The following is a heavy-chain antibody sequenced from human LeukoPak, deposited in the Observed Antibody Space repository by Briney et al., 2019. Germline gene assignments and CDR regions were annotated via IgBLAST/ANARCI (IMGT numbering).Heavy chain of an antibody. CDR1: GYTFISYY. D-gene: IGHD3-10*01. Sequence: ASVKVSCKASGYTFISYYVHWVRQAPGQGLEWMGIINPRDDSTSYAQKFQGRATMTRDTSTSTVYMELSSLRSEDTAVYYCGRVTPARGYYFDYWGPGTLVTVSS. CDR2: INPRDDST. CDR3: GRVTPARGYYFDY. J-gene: IGHJ4*02. V-gene: IGHV1-46*01.